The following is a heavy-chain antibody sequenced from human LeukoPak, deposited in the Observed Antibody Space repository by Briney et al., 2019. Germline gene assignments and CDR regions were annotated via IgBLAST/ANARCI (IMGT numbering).Heavy chain of an antibody. V-gene: IGHV1-69*13. CDR3: ARNQQLVRAYYYYMDV. CDR1: GYTFTGYY. Sequence: SVKVSCKASGYTFTGYYMHWVRQAPGQGLEWMGGIIPIFGTANYAQKFQGRVTITADESTSTAYMELSSLRSVDTAVYYCARNQQLVRAYYYYMDVWGKGTTVTVSS. CDR2: IIPIFGTA. D-gene: IGHD6-13*01. J-gene: IGHJ6*03.